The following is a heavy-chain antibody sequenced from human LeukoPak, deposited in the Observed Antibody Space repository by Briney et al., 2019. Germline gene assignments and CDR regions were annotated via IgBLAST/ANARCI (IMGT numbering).Heavy chain of an antibody. Sequence: SETLSLTCNVSGGSISGYSWNWIRQPARKGLEWIGRIFASGSTNYNPSLKSRVSMSVDTSKSQFSLKLSSVTAADTAIYYCARSSIASAGDFWGQGTLVTVSS. CDR1: GGSISGYS. V-gene: IGHV4-4*07. CDR3: ARSSIASAGDF. CDR2: IFASGST. D-gene: IGHD6-13*01. J-gene: IGHJ4*02.